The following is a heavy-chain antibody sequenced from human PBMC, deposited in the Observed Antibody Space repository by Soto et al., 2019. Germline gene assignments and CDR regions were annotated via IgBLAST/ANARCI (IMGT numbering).Heavy chain of an antibody. V-gene: IGHV1-69*04. D-gene: IGHD5-18*01. Sequence: ASVKVSCKASGGTFGSYAISWVRQVPGHGLEWMGRIIPILGIANYAQKFQGRVTITADKSTSTAYMELSSLRSEDTAVYYCACIFSGGYSYGFYYYGMDVWGQGTTVTVSS. J-gene: IGHJ6*02. CDR1: GGTFGSYA. CDR2: IIPILGIA. CDR3: ACIFSGGYSYGFYYYGMDV.